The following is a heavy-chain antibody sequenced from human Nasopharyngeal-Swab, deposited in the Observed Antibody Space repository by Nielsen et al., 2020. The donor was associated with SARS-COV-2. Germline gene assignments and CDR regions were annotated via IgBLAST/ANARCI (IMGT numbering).Heavy chain of an antibody. D-gene: IGHD6-13*01. V-gene: IGHV5-51*01. Sequence: GESLKISCKGSGYSFTSYWIGWVRQMPGKGLEWMGIIYRGDSDTRYSPSFQGPVTISADKSISTAYLQWSSLKASDTAMYFCARLGIAAAAGTFDIWGQGTMVTVSS. CDR1: GYSFTSYW. CDR3: ARLGIAAAAGTFDI. J-gene: IGHJ3*02. CDR2: IYRGDSDT.